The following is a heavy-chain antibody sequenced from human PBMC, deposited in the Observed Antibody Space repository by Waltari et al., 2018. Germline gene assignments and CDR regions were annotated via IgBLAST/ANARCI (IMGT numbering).Heavy chain of an antibody. Sequence: QVQLVQSGAEVKKPGSSVKVSCKASGGTFSSYAISWVRQAPGQGLEWMGGIIPILGRANYAQKFQGRVTITADKSTSTAYMELSSLRSEDTAVYYCATNHHIEYSSSSTGEVLFDYWGQGTLVTVSS. J-gene: IGHJ4*02. CDR3: ATNHHIEYSSSSTGEVLFDY. V-gene: IGHV1-69*10. CDR1: GGTFSSYA. CDR2: IIPILGRA. D-gene: IGHD6-6*01.